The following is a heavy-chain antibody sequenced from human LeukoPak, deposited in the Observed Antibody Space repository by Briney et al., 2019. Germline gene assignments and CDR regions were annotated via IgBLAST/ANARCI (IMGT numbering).Heavy chain of an antibody. Sequence: SETLSLTCAVYGESFSGHYWNWIRQPPGKGLEWIGEINHSGTTNYNPSLKSRVTISVDTSKNQFSLKMSSVTAADTAVYYCARGRDPYWGQGTLVTVSS. CDR1: GESFSGHY. J-gene: IGHJ4*02. CDR3: ARGRDPY. V-gene: IGHV4-34*01. D-gene: IGHD5-24*01. CDR2: INHSGTT.